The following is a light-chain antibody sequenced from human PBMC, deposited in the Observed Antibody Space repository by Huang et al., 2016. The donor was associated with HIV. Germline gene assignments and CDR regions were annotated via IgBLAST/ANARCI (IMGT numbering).Light chain of an antibody. CDR3: QQYDNWPQT. CDR1: QTVSTS. CDR2: GAS. Sequence: EIVMTQSPATLSLSPGERAPLSCRTGQTVSTSLAWYRQKPGQAPRLLIYGASTRATGVPARFSGSGSGTEFTLTISSLQSEDFAVYYCQQYDNWPQTFGQGTKVEIK. V-gene: IGKV3-15*01. J-gene: IGKJ1*01.